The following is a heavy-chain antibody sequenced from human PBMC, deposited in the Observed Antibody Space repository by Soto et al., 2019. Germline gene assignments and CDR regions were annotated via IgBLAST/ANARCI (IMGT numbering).Heavy chain of an antibody. V-gene: IGHV1-8*01. J-gene: IGHJ4*02. CDR2: MNPNSGNT. CDR3: ARSTVAGPSYHFDY. CDR1: GYTFTSYD. D-gene: IGHD6-19*01. Sequence: QVQLVQSGAEVKKPGASVKVSCKASGYTFTSYDINWVRQATGQGLEWMGWMNPNSGNTGYAQKFPGRVTMTRNTSISTAYMELSSLRSEDTAVYYCARSTVAGPSYHFDYWGQGSLVTVSS.